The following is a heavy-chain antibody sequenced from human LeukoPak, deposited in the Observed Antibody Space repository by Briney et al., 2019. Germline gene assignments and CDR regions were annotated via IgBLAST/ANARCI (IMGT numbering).Heavy chain of an antibody. CDR3: ARDLSGGGLDY. Sequence: PGGSLRLSCAASGFTFSSYAMHWVRQAPGKRLEYVSAISNNGVRIYYANSVKGRFSISRDNSKNTLYLQMGSLRTEDMAVYYCARDLSGGGLDYWGQGTLVTVSS. D-gene: IGHD3-10*01. J-gene: IGHJ4*02. CDR2: ISNNGVRI. CDR1: GFTFSSYA. V-gene: IGHV3-64*01.